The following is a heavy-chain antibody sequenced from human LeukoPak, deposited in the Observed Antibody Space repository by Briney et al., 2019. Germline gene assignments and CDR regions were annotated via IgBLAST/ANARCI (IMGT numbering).Heavy chain of an antibody. CDR2: INPSGGST. D-gene: IGHD2-8*01. V-gene: IGHV1-46*01. CDR1: GYTFASYY. CDR3: ARDWFGVDAFDI. Sequence: ASVKVSCKASGYTFASYYMHWVRQAPGQGLEWMGIINPSGGSTSYAQKFQGRVTMTRDTSTSTVYMELSSLRSEDTAVYYCARDWFGVDAFDIWGQGTMVTVSS. J-gene: IGHJ3*02.